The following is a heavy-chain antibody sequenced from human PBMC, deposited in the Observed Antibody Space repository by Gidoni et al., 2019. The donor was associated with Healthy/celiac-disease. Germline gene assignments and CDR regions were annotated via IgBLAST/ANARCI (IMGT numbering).Heavy chain of an antibody. J-gene: IGHJ3*02. CDR3: ATDPEYSYGYSAFDI. Sequence: QVQLVQSGAEVKKPGASVKVPCKVSGYTLTELSMHWVRQAPGKGLEWMGGFEPEDGETIYAQKFQGRVTMTEDTSTDTAYMELSSLRSEDTAVYYCATDPEYSYGYSAFDIWGQGTMVTVSS. CDR1: GYTLTELS. CDR2: FEPEDGET. V-gene: IGHV1-24*01. D-gene: IGHD5-18*01.